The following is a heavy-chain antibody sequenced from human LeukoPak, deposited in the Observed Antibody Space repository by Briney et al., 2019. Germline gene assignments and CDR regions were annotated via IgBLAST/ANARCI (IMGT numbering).Heavy chain of an antibody. CDR2: IYPGDSDT. D-gene: IGHD2-2*01. J-gene: IGHJ6*03. CDR1: GLGFTTYW. V-gene: IGHV5-51*01. CDR3: ARHRGKSDFCSSTSCPNKFYSYDYMDV. Sequence: GVALQSSFQGYGLGFTTYWIGWVRPVPGKGREWRGIIYPGDSDTRYSTSIQGQVTISADKSISTAYLQSSSLKASDTAMYYCARHRGKSDFCSSTSCPNKFYSYDYMDVWGNGTTVTIS.